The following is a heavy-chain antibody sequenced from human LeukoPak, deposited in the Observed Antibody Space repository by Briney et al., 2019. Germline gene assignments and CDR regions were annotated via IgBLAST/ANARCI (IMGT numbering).Heavy chain of an antibody. CDR2: IYYSGST. CDR1: GGSISSYY. Sequence: SETLSLTCTVSGGSISSYYWSWIRQPPGKGLEWIGYIYYSGSTNHNPSLKSRVTISVDTSKNQFSLKLSSVTAADTAVYYCARGIAAAPFDPWGQGTLVTVSS. J-gene: IGHJ5*02. CDR3: ARGIAAAPFDP. D-gene: IGHD6-13*01. V-gene: IGHV4-59*01.